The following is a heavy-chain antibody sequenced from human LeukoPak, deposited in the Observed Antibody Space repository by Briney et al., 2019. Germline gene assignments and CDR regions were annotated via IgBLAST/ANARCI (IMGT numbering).Heavy chain of an antibody. CDR2: ISSNGGST. V-gene: IGHV3-64*01. Sequence: PGGSLRLSCAASGFTFSSYAMHWVRQAPGQGLEYVSAISSNGGSTYYANSVKGRFTISRDNSKNTLYLQMGSLRAEDMAVYYCARFRDDAFDIWGQGTMVTVSS. CDR1: GFTFSSYA. J-gene: IGHJ3*02. CDR3: ARFRDDAFDI.